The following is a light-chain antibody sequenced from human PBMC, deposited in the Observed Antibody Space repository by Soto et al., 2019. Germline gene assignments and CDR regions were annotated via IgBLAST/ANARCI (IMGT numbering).Light chain of an antibody. V-gene: IGKV3-20*01. CDR3: QQYDASPPLYP. J-gene: IGKJ2*01. Sequence: EIVLTQAPDTLSLSPGERATLSCRASQRSDSTYSACYQQRPGQAPRLLIYATSSRAAGTPDRFSGSWSGTDFTLTLSRLEPEDFALSYWQQYDASPPLYPFGQGTRMDIK. CDR1: QRSDSTY. CDR2: ATS.